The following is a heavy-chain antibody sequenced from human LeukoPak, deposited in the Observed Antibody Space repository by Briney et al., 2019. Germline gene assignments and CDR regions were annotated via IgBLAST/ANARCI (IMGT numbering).Heavy chain of an antibody. V-gene: IGHV3-15*01. CDR1: GFTFSNAC. CDR2: IKSKTDGWTT. D-gene: IGHD3-22*01. J-gene: IGHJ4*02. Sequence: GGSLRLSCAASGFTFSNACMSWVRQGPGKGLEWVARIKSKTDGWTTDYAAPVQGRFTISRDHSKHTLYQQINSLTTEDTDVYYCTAHPYYYDSSGPPFGYWGQGTLVTVSS. CDR3: TAHPYYYDSSGPPFGY.